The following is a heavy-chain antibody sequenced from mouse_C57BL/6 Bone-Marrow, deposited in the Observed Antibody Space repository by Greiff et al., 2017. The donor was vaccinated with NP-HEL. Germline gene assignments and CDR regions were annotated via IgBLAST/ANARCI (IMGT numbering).Heavy chain of an antibody. CDR1: GFTFSSYT. V-gene: IGHV5-9*01. D-gene: IGHD1-1*01. J-gene: IGHJ1*03. CDR3: ASITTVSRYFDV. Sequence: EVQVVESGGGLVKPGGSLKLSCAASGFTFSSYTMSWVRQTPEKRLEWVATSSGGGGNTYYPDSVKGRFTISRDNAKNTLYLQMSSLRSEDTALYYCASITTVSRYFDVWGTGTTVTVSS. CDR2: SSGGGGNT.